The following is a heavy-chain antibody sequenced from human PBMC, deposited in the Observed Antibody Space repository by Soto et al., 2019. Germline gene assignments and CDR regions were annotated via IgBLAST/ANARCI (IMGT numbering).Heavy chain of an antibody. CDR3: ARDLGIAARLLYYYYGMDV. D-gene: IGHD6-6*01. CDR2: IWYDGSNK. J-gene: IGHJ6*02. CDR1: GFTFSSYG. V-gene: IGHV3-33*01. Sequence: GGSLRLSCAASGFTFSSYGMHWVRQAPGKGLEWVAVIWYDGSNKYYADSVKGRFTISRDNSKNTLYLQMNSLRAEDTAVYYCARDLGIAARLLYYYYGMDVWGQGTTVTVSS.